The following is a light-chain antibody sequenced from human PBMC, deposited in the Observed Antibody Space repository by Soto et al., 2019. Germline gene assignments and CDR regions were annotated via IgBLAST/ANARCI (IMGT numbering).Light chain of an antibody. CDR1: HDISKS. Sequence: DIQMTQSPSSLSASVGDRVTITCQASHDISKSLNWYQHKRGQAPKLLIYDAAELETGFPSRFTGRGSGTDFTFTISSLQPEDFATYFCQHYDNLLFTFGPGTTVDVK. V-gene: IGKV1-33*01. J-gene: IGKJ3*01. CDR3: QHYDNLLFT. CDR2: DAA.